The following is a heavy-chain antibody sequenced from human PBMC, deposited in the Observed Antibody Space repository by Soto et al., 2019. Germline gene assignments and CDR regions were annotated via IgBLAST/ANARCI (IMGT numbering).Heavy chain of an antibody. CDR3: VRERRTCKDY. CDR1: GFSFGSYW. CDR2: IKSDGGST. J-gene: IGHJ4*02. Sequence: EVQLVESGGGLVQPGGSLRLSCAASGFSFGSYWMHWVRQVPGKNLVWVARIKSDGGSTDYADFVKGRFSISRDNTKNRLYLQMDRLRTDDTAVYYCVRERRTCKDYWGQGTLVTVSS. V-gene: IGHV3-74*01.